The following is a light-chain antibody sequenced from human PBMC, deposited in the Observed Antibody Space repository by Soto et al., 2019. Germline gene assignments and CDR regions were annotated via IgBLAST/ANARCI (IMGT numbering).Light chain of an antibody. CDR2: AVS. CDR1: SSDIGAYNY. V-gene: IGLV2-14*01. Sequence: QSALTQPASVSGSPGQSITISCTGTSSDIGAYNYVSWYQQYPGKAPRLLIYAVSNRPSGVSDRFSGSKSGNTASLTISGLQAEDEAHYYCCSYGCSILVIFGEGTQVTVL. CDR3: CSYGCSILVI. J-gene: IGLJ2*01.